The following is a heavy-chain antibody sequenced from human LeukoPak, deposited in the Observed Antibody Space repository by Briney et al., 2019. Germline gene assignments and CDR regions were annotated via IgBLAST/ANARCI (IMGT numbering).Heavy chain of an antibody. J-gene: IGHJ4*02. CDR1: GFTFSSYA. D-gene: IGHD2-15*01. V-gene: IGHV3-30-3*01. Sequence: GRSLRLSCAASGFTFSSYAMHWVRQAPGKGLEWVAVISYDGSNKYYADSVKGRFTISRDNSKNTLYLQMNSLRAGDTAMYYCARDLEDLADYWGQGTLVTVSS. CDR2: ISYDGSNK. CDR3: ARDLEDLADY.